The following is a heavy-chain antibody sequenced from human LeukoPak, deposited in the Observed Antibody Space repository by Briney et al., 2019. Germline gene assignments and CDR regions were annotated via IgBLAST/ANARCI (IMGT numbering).Heavy chain of an antibody. CDR1: GFTFSSYA. D-gene: IGHD6-19*01. J-gene: IGHJ4*02. CDR3: PKQSYASGWNPFAY. CDR2: VSGGGVTT. V-gene: IGHV3-23*01. Sequence: GGSLRLSCAASGFTFSSYAMSCVRQAPGKGLEWVSTVSGGGVTTYYADSAKGRFTISRDNSKNTLYLQMNSLTGEGTAVYYCPKQSYASGWNPFAYWGQGILVTVSS.